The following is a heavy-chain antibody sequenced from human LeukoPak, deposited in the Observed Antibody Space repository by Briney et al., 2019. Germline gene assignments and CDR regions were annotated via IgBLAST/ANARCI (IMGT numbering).Heavy chain of an antibody. CDR3: AKDDCSSTSCYMGYYFDY. V-gene: IGHV3-30*18. CDR1: GFTFSSYG. CDR2: ISYDGSNK. D-gene: IGHD2-2*02. J-gene: IGHJ4*02. Sequence: GRSLRLSCAASGFTFSSYGMHWVRQAPGKGREWMAVISYDGSNKYYADSVKGRFTISRDNSKNTLYLQMNSLRAEDTAVYYCAKDDCSSTSCYMGYYFDYWGQGTLVTVSS.